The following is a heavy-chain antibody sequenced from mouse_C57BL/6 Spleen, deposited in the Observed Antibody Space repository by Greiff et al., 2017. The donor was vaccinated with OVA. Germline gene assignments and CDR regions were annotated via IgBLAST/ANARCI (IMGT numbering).Heavy chain of an antibody. V-gene: IGHV1-81*01. CDR1: GYTFTSYG. CDR3: ARWGITTVVATGYFDV. CDR2: IYPRSGNT. Sequence: VQLVESGAELARPGASVKLSCKASGYTFTSYGISWVKQRTGQGLEWIGEIYPRSGNTYYNEKFKGKATLTADKSSSTAYMELRSLTSEDSAVYFCARWGITTVVATGYFDVWGTGTTVTVSS. D-gene: IGHD1-1*01. J-gene: IGHJ1*03.